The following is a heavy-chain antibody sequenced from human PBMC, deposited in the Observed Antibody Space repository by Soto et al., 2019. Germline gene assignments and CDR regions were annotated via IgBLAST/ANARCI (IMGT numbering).Heavy chain of an antibody. CDR2: IKQDGSEK. J-gene: IGHJ6*02. Sequence: EVQLVESGGGLVQPGGSLRLSCAASGFTFSSYWMSWVRQAPGKGLEWVANIKQDGSEKYYVDSVKGRFTISRDNAKNSLYLQMTSLRAEDPAVYYCARARTYYDFWSGYYFGGGWYGMDVWGQGTTVTVSS. CDR1: GFTFSSYW. CDR3: ARARTYYDFWSGYYFGGGWYGMDV. V-gene: IGHV3-7*05. D-gene: IGHD3-3*01.